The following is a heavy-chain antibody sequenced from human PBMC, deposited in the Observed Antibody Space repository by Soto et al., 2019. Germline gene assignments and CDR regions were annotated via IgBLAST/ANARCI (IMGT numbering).Heavy chain of an antibody. CDR1: GFTFSSYS. CDR2: ISYDGSNK. V-gene: IGHV3-30-3*01. CDR3: ARVYSSLDYGIDY. Sequence: GGSLRLSCAAFGFTFSSYSMHWVRQAPGKGLEWVAVISYDGSNKYYADSEKGRFTISRDNSKNTLYLQMNSLTPEDTAVYYCARVYSSLDYGIDYWGQGTLVTVSS. J-gene: IGHJ4*02. D-gene: IGHD6-6*01.